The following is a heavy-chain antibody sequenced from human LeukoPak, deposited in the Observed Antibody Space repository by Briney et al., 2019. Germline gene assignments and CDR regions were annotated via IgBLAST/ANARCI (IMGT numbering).Heavy chain of an antibody. D-gene: IGHD3-10*01. Sequence: SQTLSLTCAVSGDSLSSNNAACNWIRQSPSRGLAWLGRKYYRSKWYNDYAVSVKSRITINPDTSKNQYSLQLNSVTPEDTAVYYCARVSIYYGSGTTWGQGTMVTVSS. CDR2: KYYRSKWYN. V-gene: IGHV6-1*01. CDR1: GDSLSSNNAA. CDR3: ARVSIYYGSGTT. J-gene: IGHJ3*01.